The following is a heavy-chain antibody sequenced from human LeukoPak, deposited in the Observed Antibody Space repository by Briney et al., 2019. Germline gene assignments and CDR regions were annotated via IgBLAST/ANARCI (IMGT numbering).Heavy chain of an antibody. V-gene: IGHV3-30-3*01. CDR3: AKDQDWYSSGWFAAGY. D-gene: IGHD6-19*01. Sequence: PGGSLRLSCAASGFTFSSYAMHWVRQAPGKGLEWVAVISYDGSNKYYADSVKGRFTISRDNSKNTLYLQMNSLRAEDTAVYYCAKDQDWYSSGWFAAGYWGQGTLVTVSS. J-gene: IGHJ4*02. CDR1: GFTFSSYA. CDR2: ISYDGSNK.